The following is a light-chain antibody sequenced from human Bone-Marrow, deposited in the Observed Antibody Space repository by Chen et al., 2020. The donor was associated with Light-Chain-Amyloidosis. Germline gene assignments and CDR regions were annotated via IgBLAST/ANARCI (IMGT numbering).Light chain of an antibody. V-gene: IGLV3-25*03. Sequence: SYELTQPPSVSVSPGQTARITCSGHALPKQYAYWYQQKPGQAPVLVIYKASERPSGSPERFSGSSSGKTVALTISGVQAEDEADYYCRSADSRDLGGFGGGTQLTVL. CDR1: ALPKQY. CDR2: KAS. CDR3: RSADSRDLGG. J-gene: IGLJ3*02.